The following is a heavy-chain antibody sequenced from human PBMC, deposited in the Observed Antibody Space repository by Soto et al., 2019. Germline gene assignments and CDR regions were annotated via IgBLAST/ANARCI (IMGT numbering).Heavy chain of an antibody. CDR2: TYYRSKWYN. J-gene: IGHJ3*02. D-gene: IGHD2-2*01. CDR3: ARGRGEIIVVLLVARFSGDAFVI. Sequence: SQTLSLTCAISGDSVSSNSAAWNWVRQSPSRGLEWLGRTYYRSKWYNDYAVSVKSRITINPDTSKNQFSLQLNSVTPEDTAVYYCARGRGEIIVVLLVARFSGDAFVIWGQGIMVNV. CDR1: GDSVSSNSAA. V-gene: IGHV6-1*01.